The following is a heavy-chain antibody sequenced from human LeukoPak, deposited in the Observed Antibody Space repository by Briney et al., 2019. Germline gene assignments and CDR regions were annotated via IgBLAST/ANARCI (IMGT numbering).Heavy chain of an antibody. CDR2: ISYDGSNK. D-gene: IGHD4-17*01. CDR1: GFTFSSYA. J-gene: IGHJ4*02. CDR3: ARETWSDDYGDYPDY. Sequence: GGSLRLSCAASGFTFSSYAVHWVRQAPGKGLEWVAVISYDGSNKYYADSVKGRFTISRDNSKNTLYLQMSSLRAEDTAVYYCARETWSDDYGDYPDYWGQGTLVTVSS. V-gene: IGHV3-30-3*01.